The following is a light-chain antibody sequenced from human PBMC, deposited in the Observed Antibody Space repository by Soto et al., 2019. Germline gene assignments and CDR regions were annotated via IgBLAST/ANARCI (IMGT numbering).Light chain of an antibody. CDR3: SSYAGSNNVV. Sequence: NFMLTQPHSVSGSPGKTVTISCTRTSGSIRTKYVQWYQQRPGSSPRIMIYEDNERPSGVPDRFSGSIDSSSNSASLTISGLQTEDEADYYCSSYAGSNNVVFGGGTKVTVL. J-gene: IGLJ2*01. CDR2: EDN. CDR1: SGSIRTKY. V-gene: IGLV6-57*01.